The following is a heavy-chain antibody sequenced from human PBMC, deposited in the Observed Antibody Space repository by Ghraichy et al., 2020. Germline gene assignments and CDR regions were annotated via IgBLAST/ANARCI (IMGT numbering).Heavy chain of an antibody. CDR3: ARDQTYQQRKIYYDRFDQ. V-gene: IGHV3-7*01. Sequence: GGSLRLSCAASGLTFSNFWMTWVRQAPGKGLEWVANINQDGSTKHYVDSVKGRFTISRDNAKNALYLQMDSLRAEVTAVYYCARDQTYQQRKIYYDRFDQWGQGTLVTVSS. CDR1: GLTFSNFW. D-gene: IGHD6-13*01. CDR2: INQDGSTK. J-gene: IGHJ4*02.